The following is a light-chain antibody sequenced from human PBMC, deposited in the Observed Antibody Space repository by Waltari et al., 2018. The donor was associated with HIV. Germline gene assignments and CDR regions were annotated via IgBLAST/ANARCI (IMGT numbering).Light chain of an antibody. CDR1: SSDIGGYNY. CDR3: SSYAPTNKFYVL. Sequence: QPPSASGSPGQSVPMSCTGTSSDIGGYNYVSWYQQHPSGVPDRFSGSKSGNTASLTVSGLQAEDEAHYYCSSYAPTNKFYVLFGGGTTLTVL. J-gene: IGLJ2*01. V-gene: IGLV2-8*01.